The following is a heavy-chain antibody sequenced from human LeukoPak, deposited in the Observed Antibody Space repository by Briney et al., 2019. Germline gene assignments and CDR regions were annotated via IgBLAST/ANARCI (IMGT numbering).Heavy chain of an antibody. Sequence: PGGSLRLSCAASGFTFSSYSMNWGRQAPGKGLEWVSYISSSSSTIYYADSVKGRFTISRDNAKNSLYLQMNSLRAGDTAVYYCARDHSSGWYRYFQHWGQGTLVTVSS. D-gene: IGHD6-19*01. J-gene: IGHJ1*01. CDR2: ISSSSSTI. V-gene: IGHV3-48*01. CDR3: ARDHSSGWYRYFQH. CDR1: GFTFSSYS.